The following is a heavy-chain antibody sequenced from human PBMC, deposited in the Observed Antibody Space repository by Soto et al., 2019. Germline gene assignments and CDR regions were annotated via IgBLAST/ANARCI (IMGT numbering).Heavy chain of an antibody. J-gene: IGHJ6*03. CDR3: ARSSGVFYPYYYYYMDV. CDR2: ISAYNGNT. Sequence: QVQLVQSGAEVKKPGASVKVSCKASGYTFTSYGISWVRQAPGQGLEWMGWISAYNGNTNYAQKLQGRVTMTTDTSTSTAYMELRSLRSDDTAVFYCARSSGVFYPYYYYYMDVWGKGTTVTVSS. V-gene: IGHV1-18*01. CDR1: GYTFTSYG. D-gene: IGHD3-22*01.